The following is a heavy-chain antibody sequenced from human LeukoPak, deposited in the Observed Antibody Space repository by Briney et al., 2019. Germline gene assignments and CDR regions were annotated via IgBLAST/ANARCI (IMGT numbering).Heavy chain of an antibody. V-gene: IGHV4-4*02. Sequence: SETLSLTCAVSGGSISSSNWWSWVRQPPGKGLEWIGEIYHSGSTNYNPSLKSRVTISVDTSKNQFSLKLSSVTAADTAVYYCAREGYYYGSGSYWYYYYMGVWGKGTTVTISS. D-gene: IGHD3-10*01. CDR1: GGSISSSNW. CDR3: AREGYYYGSGSYWYYYYMGV. J-gene: IGHJ6*03. CDR2: IYHSGST.